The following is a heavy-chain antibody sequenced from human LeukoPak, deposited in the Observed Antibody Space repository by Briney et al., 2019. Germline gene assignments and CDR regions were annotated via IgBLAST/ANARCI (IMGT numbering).Heavy chain of an antibody. Sequence: PSQTLSLTRTVSGGSISSGSYYWSWIRQPAGKGLEWIGRIYTSGSTNCNPSLKSRVTISVDTSKNQFSLKLSSVTAAVTAVYYCARALLLYDYVWGSYRYSYYYYMDVWGKGTTVTISS. D-gene: IGHD3-16*02. CDR2: IYTSGST. V-gene: IGHV4-61*02. CDR3: ARALLLYDYVWGSYRYSYYYYMDV. CDR1: GGSISSGSYY. J-gene: IGHJ6*03.